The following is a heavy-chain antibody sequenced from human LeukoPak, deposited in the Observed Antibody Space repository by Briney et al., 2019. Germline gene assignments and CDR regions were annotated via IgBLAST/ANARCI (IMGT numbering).Heavy chain of an antibody. J-gene: IGHJ6*03. V-gene: IGHV3-43D*03. CDR3: AKENYDYVWGSYRRGYYYYYMDV. D-gene: IGHD3-16*02. CDR1: GFTFDDYA. Sequence: GGSLRLSCAASGFTFDDYAMHWVRQAPGKGLEWVSLISWDGGSTYYADSVKGRFTISRDNSKNSLYLQMNSLRAEDTALYYCAKENYDYVWGSYRRGYYYYYMDVWGKGTTVTVSS. CDR2: ISWDGGST.